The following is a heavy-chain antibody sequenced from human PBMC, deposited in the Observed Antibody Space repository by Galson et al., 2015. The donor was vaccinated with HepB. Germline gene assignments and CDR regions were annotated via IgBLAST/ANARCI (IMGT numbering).Heavy chain of an antibody. CDR2: ISYDGSNK. J-gene: IGHJ4*02. V-gene: IGHV3-30*04. CDR3: AREGDVVVVAAATYYFDY. CDR1: GFTFSSYA. D-gene: IGHD2-15*01. Sequence: SLRLSCAASGFTFSSYAMHWVRQAPGKGLEWVAVISYDGSNKYYADSVKGRFTISRDNSKNTLYLQMNSLRAEDTAVYYCAREGDVVVVAAATYYFDYWGQGTLVTVSS.